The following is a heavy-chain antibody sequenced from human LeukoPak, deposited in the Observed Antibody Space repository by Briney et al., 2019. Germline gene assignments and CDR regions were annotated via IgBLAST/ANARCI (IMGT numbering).Heavy chain of an antibody. D-gene: IGHD1-26*01. CDR2: LIENGATT. CDR3: VKDYQVGNSPAFGDY. J-gene: IGHJ4*02. V-gene: IGHV3-23*01. CDR1: GFTFSNHG. Sequence: PGGSLRLSCAASGFTFSNHGMSWVRRAPGKGLEWVSGLIENGATTYYADSVKGRFTISRDNSRNTMYLQMNSLRVEDTAVYYCVKDYQVGNSPAFGDYWGQGTLVTISS.